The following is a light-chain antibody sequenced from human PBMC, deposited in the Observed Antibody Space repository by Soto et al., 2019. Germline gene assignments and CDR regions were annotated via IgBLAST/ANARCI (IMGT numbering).Light chain of an antibody. J-gene: IGKJ1*01. Sequence: TQSPATXSVSLSYRAPTPCRASKSVSSNVDWYQQKTGKDXRXXXYGASTTDTGIPPRLSGSGSATDFNLNISSMQSADFVVYYCQQYNNRRRTFGEGTQVDI. V-gene: IGKV3-15*01. CDR2: GAS. CDR3: QQYNNRRRT. CDR1: KSVSSN.